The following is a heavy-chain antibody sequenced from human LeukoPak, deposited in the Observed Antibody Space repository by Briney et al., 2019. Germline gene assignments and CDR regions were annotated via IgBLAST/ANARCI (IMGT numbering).Heavy chain of an antibody. CDR2: ISYSGST. J-gene: IGHJ6*03. D-gene: IGHD5-18*01. Sequence: SETLSLTCTVSGGSISSSTYYWGWIRQPPGKGLEWIGSISYSGSTYYNPSLKSRPIISGDTSKNQFSLKLSSVTAADTAVYYCARVGQFDYGYLHYYYMDVWGKGTTVTVSS. V-gene: IGHV4-39*07. CDR1: GGSISSSTYY. CDR3: ARVGQFDYGYLHYYYMDV.